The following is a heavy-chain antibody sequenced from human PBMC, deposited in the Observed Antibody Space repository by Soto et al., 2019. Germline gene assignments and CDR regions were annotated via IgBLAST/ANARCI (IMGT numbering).Heavy chain of an antibody. CDR3: AKGGRQWLVTSDFNY. D-gene: IGHD6-19*01. Sequence: VQLVESGGGVVQPGRSLRLSCAASGFTFSDYAMHWVRQAPGKGLEWVAVVSHDGRNTHYADSVKGRFTISRDSSKNTGSLEMTSPRAEDTAVYYCAKGGRQWLVTSDFNYCGQGARVTVSS. CDR2: VSHDGRNT. V-gene: IGHV3-30*18. J-gene: IGHJ4*02. CDR1: GFTFSDYA.